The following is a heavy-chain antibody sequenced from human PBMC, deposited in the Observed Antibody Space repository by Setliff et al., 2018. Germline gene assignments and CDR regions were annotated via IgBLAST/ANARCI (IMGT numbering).Heavy chain of an antibody. CDR1: GDSMNSGVYY. CDR2: IYSGGAT. D-gene: IGHD1-1*01. Sequence: SETLSLTCKVSGDSMNSGVYYWAWIRQPPGKWLEWIGRIYSGGATYYNSSLKSRVTISVDTSKSQFSLRLNSVTAADTAVYYCARTGTYRYFDYWGQGALVTVSS. V-gene: IGHV4-39*01. CDR3: ARTGTYRYFDY. J-gene: IGHJ4*02.